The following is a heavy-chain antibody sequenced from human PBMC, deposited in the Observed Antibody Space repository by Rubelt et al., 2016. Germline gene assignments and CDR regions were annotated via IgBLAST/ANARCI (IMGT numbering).Heavy chain of an antibody. D-gene: IGHD5-12*01. Sequence: EVQLVQSGAEVKKPGESLKISCKGSGYSFTSYWIGWVRQMPGKGLEWMGIIYPGDSNTRYSSSFQGQVTISADKSINTAYLQWSSLKASDTAMYYCARQGEYSGYEVDYWGQGTLVTVSS. V-gene: IGHV5-51*01. CDR3: ARQGEYSGYEVDY. CDR2: IYPGDSNT. J-gene: IGHJ4*02. CDR1: GYSFTSYW.